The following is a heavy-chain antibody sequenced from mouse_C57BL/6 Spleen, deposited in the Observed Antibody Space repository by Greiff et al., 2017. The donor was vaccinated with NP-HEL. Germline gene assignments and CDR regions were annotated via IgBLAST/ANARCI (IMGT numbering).Heavy chain of an antibody. CDR2: IHPNSGST. CDR3: ARSYGNYSAWFAY. V-gene: IGHV1-64*01. D-gene: IGHD2-1*01. Sequence: VQLQQPGAELVKPGASVKLSCKASGYTFTSYWMHWVKQRPGQGLEWIGMIHPNSGSTNYNEKFKSKATLTVDKSSSTAYMQRSSLTSEDSAVYYCARSYGNYSAWFAYWGQGTLVTVSA. CDR1: GYTFTSYW. J-gene: IGHJ3*01.